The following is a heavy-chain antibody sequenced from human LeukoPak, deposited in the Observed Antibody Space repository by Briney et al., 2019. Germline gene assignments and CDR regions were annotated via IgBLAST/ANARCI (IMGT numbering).Heavy chain of an antibody. D-gene: IGHD6-13*01. V-gene: IGHV4-34*01. CDR3: ARVAAYSSPWFDP. CDR1: GGSFSGYY. J-gene: IGHJ5*02. Sequence: PSETLSLTCAVYGGSFSGYYWSWIRQPPGKGLEWIGEINHSGSTNYNPSLMSRVTISVDTSKNQFSLKLSSVTAADTAVYYCARVAAYSSPWFDPWGQGTLVTVSS. CDR2: INHSGST.